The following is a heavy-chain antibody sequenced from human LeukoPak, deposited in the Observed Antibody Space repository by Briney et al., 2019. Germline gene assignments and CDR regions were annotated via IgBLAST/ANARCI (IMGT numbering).Heavy chain of an antibody. V-gene: IGHV4-34*01. CDR2: INPDGNT. CDR1: GGSFSPYY. Sequence: SETLSLTCAVYGGSFSPYYWNWIRQPPGKGLEWIAEINPDGNTNSNPSLKSRVTMSVDTSKNQFSLKLSSVTAADTAVYYCARGVDTAMVSGGYNWFDPWGQGTLVTVSS. D-gene: IGHD5-18*01. J-gene: IGHJ5*02. CDR3: ARGVDTAMVSGGYNWFDP.